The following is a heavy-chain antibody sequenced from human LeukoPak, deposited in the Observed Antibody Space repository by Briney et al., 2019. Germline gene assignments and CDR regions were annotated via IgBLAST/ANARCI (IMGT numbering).Heavy chain of an antibody. D-gene: IGHD5-24*01. CDR2: IYHSGST. CDR3: ARERRDGYKDSAFDI. Sequence: SETLSLTCTVSGGSISTYYWNWIRQPPGKGLEWIGYIYHSGSTNYNPSLQSRVTISADTSKDQFSLKLIAVTAADTAMYYCARERRDGYKDSAFDIWGQGTMVTVSS. J-gene: IGHJ3*02. CDR1: GGSISTYY. V-gene: IGHV4-59*01.